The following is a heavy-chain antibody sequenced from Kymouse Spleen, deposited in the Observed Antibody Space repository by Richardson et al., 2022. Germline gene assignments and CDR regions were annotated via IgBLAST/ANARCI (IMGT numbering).Heavy chain of an antibody. CDR3: AAMVRGVIITSFDY. CDR2: INHSGST. J-gene: IGHJ4*02. CDR1: GGSFSGYY. D-gene: IGHD3-10*01. V-gene: IGHV4-34*01. Sequence: QVQLQQWGAGLLKPSETLSLTCAVYGGSFSGYYWSWIRQPPGKGLEWIGEINHSGSTNYNPSLKSRVTISVDTSKNQFSLKLSSVTAADTAVYYCAAMVRGVIITSFDYWGQGTLVTVSS.